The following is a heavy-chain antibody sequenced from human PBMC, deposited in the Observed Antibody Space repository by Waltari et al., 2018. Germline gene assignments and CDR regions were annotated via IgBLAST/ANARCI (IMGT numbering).Heavy chain of an antibody. J-gene: IGHJ4*02. Sequence: EVQLVXSGAELKKPGTTVKISCXVXXYFFTEYXIHWVQQAPGKGLEWMGLVVXEQGETKYAEKFQGRVTITADKSTDTAYMXXSSLRSDDTXVYYCAXXGGFYDTWTGYSDFXXXGTLVTVS. CDR1: XYFFTEYX. D-gene: IGHD3-9*01. CDR3: AXXGGFYDTWTGYSDF. V-gene: IGHV1-69-2*01. CDR2: VVXEQGET.